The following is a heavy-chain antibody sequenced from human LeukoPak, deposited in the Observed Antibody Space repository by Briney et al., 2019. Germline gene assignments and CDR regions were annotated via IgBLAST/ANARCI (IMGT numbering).Heavy chain of an antibody. Sequence: GASVKVSCKASGYTFTSYGISWVRQAPGQGLEWMGWISAYNGNTNYAQKLQGRVTMTTDTSTSTAYMELRSLRSGDTAVYYCARVDYYDSSGYLRRGFDPWGQGTLVTVSS. CDR3: ARVDYYDSSGYLRRGFDP. CDR1: GYTFTSYG. D-gene: IGHD3-22*01. V-gene: IGHV1-18*01. J-gene: IGHJ5*02. CDR2: ISAYNGNT.